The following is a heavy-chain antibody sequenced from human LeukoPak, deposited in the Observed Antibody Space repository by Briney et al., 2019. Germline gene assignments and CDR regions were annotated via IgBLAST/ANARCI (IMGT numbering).Heavy chain of an antibody. J-gene: IGHJ4*02. D-gene: IGHD4-23*01. CDR1: GFTFSSYS. Sequence: GGSLRLSCAASGFTFSSYSMNWVRQAPGKGLEWVSSISSSSYIYYADSVKGRFTISRDNAKNSLYVQMNSLRAEDTAVYYCAREFFYGGNFDYWGREPWSPSPQ. V-gene: IGHV3-21*01. CDR2: ISSSSYI. CDR3: AREFFYGGNFDY.